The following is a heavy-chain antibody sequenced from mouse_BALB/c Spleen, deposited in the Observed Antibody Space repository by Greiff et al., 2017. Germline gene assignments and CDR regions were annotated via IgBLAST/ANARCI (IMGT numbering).Heavy chain of an antibody. CDR1: GFTFSDYY. CDR2: ISDGGSYT. V-gene: IGHV5-4*02. Sequence: EVKLVESGGGLVKPGGSLKLSCAASGFTFSDYYMYWVRQTPEKRLEWVATISDGGSYTYYPDSVKGRFTISRDNAKNNLYLQMSSLKSEDTAMYYCARQDGNSFAYWGQGTLVTVSA. J-gene: IGHJ3*01. CDR3: ARQDGNSFAY. D-gene: IGHD2-1*01.